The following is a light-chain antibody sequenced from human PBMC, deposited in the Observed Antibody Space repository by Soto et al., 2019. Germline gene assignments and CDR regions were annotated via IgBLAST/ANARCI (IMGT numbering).Light chain of an antibody. J-gene: IGKJ1*01. V-gene: IGKV3-11*01. Sequence: EIVLTQSPATLSLSPGERATLSCRASQSVSSYLAWYQQKPGQAPRLLIYDASNRATGIPARFSGSGSGTDFTLTISSLAPEDFAVYYCQQYGSSGTFGQGTKVDIK. CDR1: QSVSSY. CDR3: QQYGSSGT. CDR2: DAS.